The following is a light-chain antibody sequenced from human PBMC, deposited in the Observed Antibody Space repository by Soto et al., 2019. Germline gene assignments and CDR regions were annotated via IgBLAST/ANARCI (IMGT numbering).Light chain of an antibody. J-gene: IGKJ1*01. CDR3: QQSFSPLWT. CDR1: QSISND. V-gene: IGKV1-39*01. CDR2: AAS. Sequence: DIQMTQSPSSLSASVGDRVTTTCRASQSISNDLNWYQQKPGKAPKLLIYAASSMQSGVPSRFSGSGSETDFTLTISSLQPDDSATYYCQQSFSPLWTFGQGTKVEV.